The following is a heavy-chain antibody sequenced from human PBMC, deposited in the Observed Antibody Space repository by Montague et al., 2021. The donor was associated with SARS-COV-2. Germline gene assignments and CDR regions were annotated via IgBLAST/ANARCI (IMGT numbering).Heavy chain of an antibody. CDR3: ARHGRYVVVTGIHETFDI. CDR1: GGSISTYY. Sequence: SETLSLTCTVSGGSISTYYWSWIRQPPGKGLEWIGSIYYSGSTNYNPSLKSRVSISVDTSKNQFSLKLTSVTAADTAVYYCARHGRYVVVTGIHETFDIWGQGTMVTVSS. D-gene: IGHD2-21*02. CDR2: IYYSGST. V-gene: IGHV4-59*08. J-gene: IGHJ3*02.